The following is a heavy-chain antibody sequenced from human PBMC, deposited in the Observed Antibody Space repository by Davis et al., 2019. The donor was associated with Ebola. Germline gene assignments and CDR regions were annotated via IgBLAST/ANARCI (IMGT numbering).Heavy chain of an antibody. V-gene: IGHV3-48*04. CDR1: GFTFSSYS. CDR3: AKDRAAVADWYFDL. D-gene: IGHD6-19*01. CDR2: ISSSSSTI. J-gene: IGHJ2*01. Sequence: GGSLRLSCAAFGFTFSSYSMNWVRQAPGKGLEWVSYISSSSSTIYYADSVKGRFTIFRDNSKNTLYLQMNSLRAEDTAVYYCAKDRAAVADWYFDLWGRGTLVTVSS.